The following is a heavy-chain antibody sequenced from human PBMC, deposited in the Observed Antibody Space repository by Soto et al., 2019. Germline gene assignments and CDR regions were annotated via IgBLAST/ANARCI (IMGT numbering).Heavy chain of an antibody. D-gene: IGHD1-26*01. V-gene: IGHV3-48*01. CDR3: AKDGSHNFDY. CDR2: ISSGSRTI. CDR1: GLTFSSCH. Sequence: GGSLRLSCAASGLTFSSCHMNWVRQAPGKGLEWVSYISSGSRTIFYADSVNGRFTISRDNAKNSLYLQMNSLRAEDTAVYYCAKDGSHNFDYWGQGTLVTVSS. J-gene: IGHJ4*02.